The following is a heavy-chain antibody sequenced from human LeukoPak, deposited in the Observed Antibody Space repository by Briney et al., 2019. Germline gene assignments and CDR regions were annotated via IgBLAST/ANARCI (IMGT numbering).Heavy chain of an antibody. CDR2: ISAYNGNT. V-gene: IGHV1-18*01. CDR3: ARVEMASDFDY. Sequence: ASVTVSFKASGYTFTNYGISWVRQAPGQGVEWMGWISAYNGNTNYAQKLQGRVTMTTDTSTSTAYMELRSLRSDDTAVYYCARVEMASDFDYWGQGTLVTVSS. CDR1: GYTFTNYG. D-gene: IGHD5-24*01. J-gene: IGHJ4*02.